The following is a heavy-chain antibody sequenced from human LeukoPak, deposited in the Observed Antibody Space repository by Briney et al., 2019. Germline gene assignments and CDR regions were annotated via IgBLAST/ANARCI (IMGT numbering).Heavy chain of an antibody. Sequence: SETLSLTCTVSGGSISSYYWSWVRQPPEKGLEWIGYIYYSGSTNYNPSLKSRVTISVDTSKNQFSLQLTSVTAADTAVYFCTRGGSNFDYWGQGTLVSVSS. CDR2: IYYSGST. CDR1: GGSISSYY. D-gene: IGHD3-10*01. J-gene: IGHJ4*02. CDR3: TRGGSNFDY. V-gene: IGHV4-59*01.